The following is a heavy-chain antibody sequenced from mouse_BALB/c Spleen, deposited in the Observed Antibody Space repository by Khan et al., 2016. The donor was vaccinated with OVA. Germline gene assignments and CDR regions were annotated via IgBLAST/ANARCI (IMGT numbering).Heavy chain of an antibody. Sequence: VQLQESGPGLVKPSQSLSLTCTVTGYSSTSDYAWNWIRQFPGNKLEWMGYISYSGRTSYNPSLKSRISITRATSKNQFFLQLNSVTTEDTATYYCARSVTICTVVATDFDYWGQGTTLTVSS. CDR3: ARSVTICTVVATDFDY. J-gene: IGHJ2*01. V-gene: IGHV3-2*02. D-gene: IGHD1-1*01. CDR1: GYSSTSDYA. CDR2: ISYSGRT.